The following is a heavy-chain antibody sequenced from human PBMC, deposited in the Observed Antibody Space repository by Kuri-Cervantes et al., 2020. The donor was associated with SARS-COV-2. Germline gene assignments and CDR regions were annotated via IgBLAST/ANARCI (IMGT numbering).Heavy chain of an antibody. Sequence: GESLKISCAASGSTFSSFAMSWVRQAPGKGLEWVPAITENGRKTYFADSVKGRFTISRDNSKSMLFLQMSGLTDEDTARYYCARPSRGGFDYWGQGSLVTVSS. CDR1: GSTFSSFA. CDR2: ITENGRKT. V-gene: IGHV3-23*01. J-gene: IGHJ4*02. CDR3: ARPSRGGFDY.